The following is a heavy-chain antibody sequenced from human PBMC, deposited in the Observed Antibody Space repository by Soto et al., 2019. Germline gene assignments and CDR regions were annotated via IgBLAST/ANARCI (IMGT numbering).Heavy chain of an antibody. D-gene: IGHD6-19*01. CDR1: GFSLNTGGLG. V-gene: IGHV2-5*02. J-gene: IGHJ5*02. CDR3: AHSRSSGWVEP. Sequence: QITLKESGPTLVKPTQTLTLTCTFSGFSLNTGGLGVAWIRQPPGKALEWLANIYWDDEKRYSPSLKSRLTITKDTSKNQVVLKMTNMDPVDTATYYCAHSRSSGWVEPWGQGTLVTVSP. CDR2: IYWDDEK.